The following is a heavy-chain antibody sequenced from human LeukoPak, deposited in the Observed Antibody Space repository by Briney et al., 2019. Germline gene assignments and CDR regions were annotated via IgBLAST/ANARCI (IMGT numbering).Heavy chain of an antibody. V-gene: IGHV3-53*01. CDR3: ARRGHCSSTSCYTDVYYYYYMDV. J-gene: IGHJ6*03. CDR1: GFTVSSNY. Sequence: GGSLRLSCAASGFTVSSNYMSWVRQAPGKGLEWVSVIYSGGSTYYADSVKGRFTISRDNAKNSLYLQMNSLRAEDTAVYYCARRGHCSSTSCYTDVYYYYYMDVWGKGTTVTVSS. D-gene: IGHD2-2*02. CDR2: IYSGGST.